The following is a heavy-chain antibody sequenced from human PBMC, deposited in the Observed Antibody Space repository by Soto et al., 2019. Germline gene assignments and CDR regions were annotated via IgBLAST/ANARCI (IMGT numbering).Heavy chain of an antibody. Sequence: QVQLVESGGGVVQPGRSLRLSCAAYGFAFSSYGMHWIRQAPGKGLEWVAVIWYDGSNKYYADSVKGRFTISRDNSKNTLYLQMNSLRAEDTAVYYCARDRVAAAYYYYGMDVWGQGTTVTVSS. CDR3: ARDRVAAAYYYYGMDV. CDR1: GFAFSSYG. D-gene: IGHD6-13*01. J-gene: IGHJ6*02. V-gene: IGHV3-33*01. CDR2: IWYDGSNK.